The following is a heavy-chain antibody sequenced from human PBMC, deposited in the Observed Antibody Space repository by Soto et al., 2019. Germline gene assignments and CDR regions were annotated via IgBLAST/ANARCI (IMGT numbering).Heavy chain of an antibody. CDR1: AYSISSSNW. J-gene: IGHJ4*02. V-gene: IGHV4-28*01. Sequence: SETLSLTCGVSAYSISSSNWWGWIRQPPGKGLEWIGYIYYSGTTYYSPSLKSSLTITKDTAKNQVVLTMTNVHPEDTATYFCAHSGPIATVAFDYWGQGILVTVSS. D-gene: IGHD6-13*01. CDR3: AHSGPIATVAFDY. CDR2: IYYSGTT.